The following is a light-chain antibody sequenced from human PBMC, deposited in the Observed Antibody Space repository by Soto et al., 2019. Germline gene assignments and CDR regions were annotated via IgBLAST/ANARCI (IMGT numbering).Light chain of an antibody. V-gene: IGLV2-14*01. J-gene: IGLJ2*01. CDR1: SSDIGGYNY. Sequence: QSALTQPASVSGSPGQSITISCAGTSSDIGGYNYVSWYQQHPGKAPKVMIYEVSNRPSGVSNRFSGSKSGNTASLTVSGLQDEDEADYYCSSFGGSNDVLFGGGTKLTVL. CDR3: SSFGGSNDVL. CDR2: EVS.